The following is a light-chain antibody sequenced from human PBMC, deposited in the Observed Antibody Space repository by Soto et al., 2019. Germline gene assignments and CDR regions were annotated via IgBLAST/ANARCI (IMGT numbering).Light chain of an antibody. CDR1: QSISSSY. J-gene: IGKJ1*01. CDR3: QQYGRT. V-gene: IGKV3-20*01. CDR2: GAS. Sequence: EIVLTQSPGTLSLSLGERATLSCRASQSISSSYLAWYHQKPGQAPRLLIYGASSRATGIPDRFSGSGSGTDFTLTISRLEPEDFAVYYCQQYGRTFGQGTKVEIK.